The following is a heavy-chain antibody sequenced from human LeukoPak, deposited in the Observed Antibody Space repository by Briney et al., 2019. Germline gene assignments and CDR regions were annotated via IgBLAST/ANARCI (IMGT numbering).Heavy chain of an antibody. CDR3: ASVLRSSPFYYYYGMDV. CDR2: ISSSGSTI. CDR1: GFTFSDYY. V-gene: IGHV3-11*01. Sequence: PGGSLRLSCAASGFTFSDYYMSWIRQAPGKGLEWVSYISSSGSTIYYADSVKGRFTISRDNAKNSLYLQMNSLRAEDTAVNYCASVLRSSPFYYYYGMDVWGQGTTVTVSS. D-gene: IGHD3-3*01. J-gene: IGHJ6*02.